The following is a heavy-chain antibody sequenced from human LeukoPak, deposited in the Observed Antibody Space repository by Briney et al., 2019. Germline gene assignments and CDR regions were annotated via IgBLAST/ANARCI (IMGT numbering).Heavy chain of an antibody. V-gene: IGHV3-30*04. CDR1: GFTFISYA. J-gene: IGHJ4*02. Sequence: PGGSLRLSCAVSGFTFISYAMNWVRQAPGKGLEWVAVISYDGSNKYYADSVKGRFTISIDNSKNTLYLQMNSLRAEDTDVYYCARGSERFSEEPHLDYWGQGTLVTVSS. CDR2: ISYDGSNK. CDR3: ARGSERFSEEPHLDY. D-gene: IGHD3-3*01.